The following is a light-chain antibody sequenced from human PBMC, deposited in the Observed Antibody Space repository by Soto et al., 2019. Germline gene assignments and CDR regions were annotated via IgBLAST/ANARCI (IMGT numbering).Light chain of an antibody. CDR2: EGN. CDR3: CSYAGSPYV. J-gene: IGLJ1*01. Sequence: QSALTQPASVSGSPGQSITISCTGTSSDVGSYNLVSWYQQHPGKAPKLMIYEGNQRPSGISNRFSGSKSDNTASLTISGLQAEDEADYYCCSYAGSPYVFGTGTKVTVL. V-gene: IGLV2-23*01. CDR1: SSDVGSYNL.